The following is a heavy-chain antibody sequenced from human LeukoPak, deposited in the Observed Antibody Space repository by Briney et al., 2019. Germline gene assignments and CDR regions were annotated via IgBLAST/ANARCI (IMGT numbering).Heavy chain of an antibody. CDR2: ISSSGSTI. D-gene: IGHD2-2*02. J-gene: IGHJ4*02. Sequence: GGSLRLSCAASGFTFSDYYMSWIRQAPGKGLEWVSYISSSGSTIYYADSVKGRFTISRDNAKNSLYLQMNSLRAEDTAVYYFARGSIVVVAAAIMEGFDYWGQGTLVTVSS. CDR3: ARGSIVVVAAAIMEGFDY. CDR1: GFTFSDYY. V-gene: IGHV3-11*01.